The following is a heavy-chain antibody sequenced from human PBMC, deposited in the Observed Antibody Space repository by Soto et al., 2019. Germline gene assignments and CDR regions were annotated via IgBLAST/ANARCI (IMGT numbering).Heavy chain of an antibody. V-gene: IGHV1-18*04. D-gene: IGHD3-16*01. CDR2: ISAYNGNT. CDR3: ARDSGRPVLLRGWFDP. J-gene: IGHJ5*02. CDR1: GYSFTSYW. Sequence: PGESLKISCKGSGYSFTSYWIGWVRQLPGEGLEWMGWISAYNGNTNYAQKLQGRVTMTTDTSTSTAYMELRSLRSDDTAVYYCARDSGRPVLLRGWFDPWGQGTLVTVSS.